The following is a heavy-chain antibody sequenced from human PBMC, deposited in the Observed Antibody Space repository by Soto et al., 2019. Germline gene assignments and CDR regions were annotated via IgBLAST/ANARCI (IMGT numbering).Heavy chain of an antibody. Sequence: KVSCKASGYTFTNYGVIWLRQAPGQGLEWMGWINPYNGNTNYAQKVQGRVTMTTDTSTSTAYMELRSLRSDDTAVYYCARVPTDSSGYYKYYFDYWGQGTLVTVSS. CDR3: ARVPTDSSGYYKYYFDY. J-gene: IGHJ4*02. V-gene: IGHV1-18*04. CDR1: GYTFTNYG. CDR2: INPYNGNT. D-gene: IGHD3-22*01.